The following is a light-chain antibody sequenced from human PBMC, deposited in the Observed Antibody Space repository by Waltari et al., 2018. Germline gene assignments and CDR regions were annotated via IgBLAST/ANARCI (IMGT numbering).Light chain of an antibody. Sequence: QSALTQPASVSVSPGQSLTISCSGTDRDVGAYDFFSRYQQHPGKAPHLIIYEVSNRPSGISNRFSASKSGNTASLTISGLQAEDEADYYCSSYTTSSAPGVFGTGTRVTVL. J-gene: IGLJ1*01. CDR3: SSYTTSSAPGV. CDR1: DRDVGAYDF. CDR2: EVS. V-gene: IGLV2-14*01.